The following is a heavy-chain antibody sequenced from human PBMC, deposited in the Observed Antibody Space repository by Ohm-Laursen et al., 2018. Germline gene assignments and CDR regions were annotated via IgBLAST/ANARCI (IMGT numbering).Heavy chain of an antibody. J-gene: IGHJ6*02. CDR3: ARGGGIRGMDV. V-gene: IGHV3-48*01. CDR2: ISSSSSTI. D-gene: IGHD6-13*01. Sequence: GSLRLSCAASGFTFSSYSMNWVRQAPGKGLEWVSYISSSSSTIYYADSVKGRFTISRDNAKNSLYLQMNSLRAEDTAVYYCARGGGIRGMDVWGQGTTVTVSS. CDR1: GFTFSSYS.